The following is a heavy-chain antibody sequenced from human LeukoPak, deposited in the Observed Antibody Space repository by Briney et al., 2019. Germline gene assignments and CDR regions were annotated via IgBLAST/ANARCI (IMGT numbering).Heavy chain of an antibody. Sequence: PGGSLRLSCAASGFTFSSYSMNWVRQAPGKGLEWVSSISSSSSYIYYADSVKGRFTISRDNAKNSLYLQMNSLRAEDTAVYYCAREIDALRYFDWLKYYYYYGMDVWGQGTTVTVS. D-gene: IGHD3-9*01. CDR1: GFTFSSYS. V-gene: IGHV3-21*01. CDR2: ISSSSSYI. CDR3: AREIDALRYFDWLKYYYYYGMDV. J-gene: IGHJ6*02.